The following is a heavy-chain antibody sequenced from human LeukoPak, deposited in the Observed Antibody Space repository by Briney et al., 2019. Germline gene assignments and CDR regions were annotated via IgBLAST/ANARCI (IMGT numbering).Heavy chain of an antibody. D-gene: IGHD2-2*01. CDR3: ARQFVVVPAAPTDGFDY. CDR1: GYSFTSYW. CDR2: IYPGDSDT. J-gene: IGHJ4*02. V-gene: IGHV5-51*01. Sequence: GESLKISCKGSGYSFTSYWIGWVRQMPGKGLEWMGIIYPGDSDTRYSPSVQGQVTISADKSISTAYLQWSSLKASDTAMYYCARQFVVVPAAPTDGFDYWGQGTLVTVSS.